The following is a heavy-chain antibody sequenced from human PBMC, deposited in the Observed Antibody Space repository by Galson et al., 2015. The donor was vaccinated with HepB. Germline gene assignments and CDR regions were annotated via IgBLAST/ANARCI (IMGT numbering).Heavy chain of an antibody. V-gene: IGHV1-18*04. CDR2: INAYNGNT. CDR1: GYTFTSYS. CDR3: ARISDHGPPSY. J-gene: IGHJ4*02. Sequence: SVKVSCKASGYTFTSYSINWVRQAPGQGLEWMGWINAYNGNTNYAQKLQDRVTMTTNTSTSTAYMELRSLRFDDTAVYYCARISDHGPPSYWGQGTLVTVSS. D-gene: IGHD3-16*02.